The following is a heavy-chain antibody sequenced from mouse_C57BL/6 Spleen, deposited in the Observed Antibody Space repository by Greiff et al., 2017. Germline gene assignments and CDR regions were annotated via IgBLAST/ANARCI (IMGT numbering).Heavy chain of an antibody. Sequence: EVQLQESGPGLVKPSQSLSLTCSVTGYSITSGYYWNWIRQFPGNKLEWMGYISYDGSNNYNPSLKNRISITRDTSKNQFFLKLNSVTTEDTATYDCARDYGSSTYCYFDVWGTGTTVTVSS. CDR2: ISYDGSN. J-gene: IGHJ1*03. CDR3: ARDYGSSTYCYFDV. CDR1: GYSITSGYY. D-gene: IGHD1-1*01. V-gene: IGHV3-6*01.